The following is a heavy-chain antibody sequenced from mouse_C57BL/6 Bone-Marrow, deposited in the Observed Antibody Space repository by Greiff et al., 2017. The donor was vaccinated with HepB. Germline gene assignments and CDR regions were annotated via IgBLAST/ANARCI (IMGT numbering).Heavy chain of an antibody. J-gene: IGHJ2*01. Sequence: DVMLVESGGGLVKPGGSLKLSCAASGFTFSDYGMHWVRQAPEKGLEWVAYISSGSSTIYYADTVKGRFTISRDNAKNTLFLQMTSLRSEDTAMYYCAKGYFDYWGQGTTLTVSS. CDR1: GFTFSDYG. CDR2: ISSGSSTI. CDR3: AKGYFDY. V-gene: IGHV5-17*01.